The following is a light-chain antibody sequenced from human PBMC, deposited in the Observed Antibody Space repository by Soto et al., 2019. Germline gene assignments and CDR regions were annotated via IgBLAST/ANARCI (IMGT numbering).Light chain of an antibody. CDR3: QQYGSSPPYT. CDR1: RSVSSTN. Sequence: EIVLTQSPGTLSLSPGERASLSCRASRSVSSTNLAWYQQKPGQAPRLLIYGASTRATGIPDRFSGSGSGTDFTLTISRLEPEDVAVYYCQQYGSSPPYTFGQGTKLEIK. J-gene: IGKJ2*01. CDR2: GAS. V-gene: IGKV3-20*01.